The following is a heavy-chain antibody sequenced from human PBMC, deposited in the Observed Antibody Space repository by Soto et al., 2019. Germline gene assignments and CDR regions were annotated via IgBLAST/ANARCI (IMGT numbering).Heavy chain of an antibody. V-gene: IGHV5-51*01. J-gene: IGHJ4*02. CDR2: IFPCDSDT. CDR1: GYTFNIYW. D-gene: IGHD5-12*01. Sequence: VSLKISCKCSGYTFNIYWIAWVRQIPGKGLEWMGIIFPCDSDTIYNPSFEGQVTMSVDKAINTAYLQWNSLKTSDSAMYYCARVDGPFDFWGQGTLVTVSS. CDR3: ARVDGPFDF.